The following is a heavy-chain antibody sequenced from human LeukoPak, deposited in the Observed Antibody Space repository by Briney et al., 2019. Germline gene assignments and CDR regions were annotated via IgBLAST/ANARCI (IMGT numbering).Heavy chain of an antibody. V-gene: IGHV1-18*01. J-gene: IGHJ5*02. CDR3: ASTRYDILTGYRCWFDP. Sequence: ASVKVSCKASGYTFTSYGISWVRQAPGQGLEWMGWISAYNGNTNYAQKLQGRVTMTTDTSTSTAYMELRSLRSDDTAVYYCASTRYDILTGYRCWFDPWGQGALVTVSS. CDR1: GYTFTSYG. CDR2: ISAYNGNT. D-gene: IGHD3-9*01.